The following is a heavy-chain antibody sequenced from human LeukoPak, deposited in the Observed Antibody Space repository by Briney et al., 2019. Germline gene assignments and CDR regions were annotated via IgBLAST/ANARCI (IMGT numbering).Heavy chain of an antibody. CDR3: ARGPYSSSWYSPYYYGMDV. V-gene: IGHV4-34*01. Sequence: SETLSLTCAVYGGSFSGYYWSWIRQPPGKGLEWIGEINHSGSTNYNPSLKSRVTISADTSKNQFSLKLSSVTAADTAVYYCARGPYSSSWYSPYYYGMDVWGQGTTVTVSS. J-gene: IGHJ6*02. CDR2: INHSGST. D-gene: IGHD6-13*01. CDR1: GGSFSGYY.